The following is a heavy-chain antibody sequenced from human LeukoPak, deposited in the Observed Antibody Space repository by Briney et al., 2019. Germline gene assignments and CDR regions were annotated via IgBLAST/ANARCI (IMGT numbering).Heavy chain of an antibody. J-gene: IGHJ4*02. V-gene: IGHV3-23*01. D-gene: IGHD4-11*01. CDR3: ALQRTLCQQILDS. Sequence: GGSLRLSCAASGFTFSSYAMSWVRQAPGKGLEWVSVISGSGGRTYYADSVKGRFTISRDNSKNTLYLQMNSLRAEDTAVYYCALQRTLCQQILDSWGQGTLVTVSS. CDR2: ISGSGGRT. CDR1: GFTFSSYA.